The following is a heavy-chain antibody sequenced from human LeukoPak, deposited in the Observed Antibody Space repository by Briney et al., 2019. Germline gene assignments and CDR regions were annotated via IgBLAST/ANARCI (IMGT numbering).Heavy chain of an antibody. J-gene: IGHJ6*02. CDR2: INYSWDT. Sequence: SETLSLTCTVSGGSISSYYWSWIRQPAGKGLEWIGYINYSWDTNYNPSLKSRVTISVDTSKNQFSLKLSSVTAADTAVYYCARVSTTTVTNRYYYYGMDVWGQGTTVTVSS. D-gene: IGHD4-17*01. V-gene: IGHV4-59*01. CDR3: ARVSTTTVTNRYYYYGMDV. CDR1: GGSISSYY.